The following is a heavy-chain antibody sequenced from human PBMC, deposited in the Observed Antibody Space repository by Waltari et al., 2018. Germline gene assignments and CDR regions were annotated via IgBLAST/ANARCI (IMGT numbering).Heavy chain of an antibody. CDR2: IREDGNEK. D-gene: IGHD3-10*01. CDR1: GSNFSSSW. CDR3: TRDWSIIRGVPCAFDI. Sequence: EVQLVDSGGGLVQPGGSLRLPCLASGSNFSSSWIRWVSQAPGKGLEWVANIREDGNEKASVDSVKGRFTISKDNTKNSLYLQMNSLRDEDTAVYYCTRDWSIIRGVPCAFDIWGQGTMVIVSS. J-gene: IGHJ3*02. V-gene: IGHV3-7*03.